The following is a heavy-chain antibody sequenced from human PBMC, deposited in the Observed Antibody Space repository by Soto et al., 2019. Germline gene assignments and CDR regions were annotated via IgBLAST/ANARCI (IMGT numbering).Heavy chain of an antibody. CDR1: GYSFTSYW. V-gene: IGHV5-10-1*01. D-gene: IGHD3-10*01. CDR2: IDPSDSYT. CDR3: ARPTVRGVNYYYGMDV. Sequence: PGESLKISCNGSGYSFTSYWISWVRQMPGKGLEWMGRIDPSDSYTNYSPSFQGHVTISADKSISTAYLQWSSLKASDTAMYYCARPTVRGVNYYYGMDVWGQGTTVTVSS. J-gene: IGHJ6*02.